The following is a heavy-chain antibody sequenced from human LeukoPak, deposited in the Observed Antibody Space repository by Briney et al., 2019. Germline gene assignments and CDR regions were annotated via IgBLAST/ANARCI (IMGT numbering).Heavy chain of an antibody. Sequence: SETLSLTCTVSGGSISSGSYYWSWIRQPAGKGLEWIGRIYTSGSTNYNPSLKSRVTISVDTSKNQFSLKLSSVTAADTAVYYRARSGWNDVDAFDIWGQGTMVTVSS. CDR3: ARSGWNDVDAFDI. CDR1: GGSISSGSYY. CDR2: IYTSGST. V-gene: IGHV4-61*02. D-gene: IGHD1-1*01. J-gene: IGHJ3*02.